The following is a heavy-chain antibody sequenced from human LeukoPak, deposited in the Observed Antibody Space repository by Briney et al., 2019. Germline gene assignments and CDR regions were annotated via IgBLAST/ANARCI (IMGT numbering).Heavy chain of an antibody. J-gene: IGHJ4*02. CDR2: ISAYNGNT. CDR3: ARDSRLVIRHFDY. Sequence: ASVKVSSKASGYTFTICGISWVRLAPGQGHELMGWISAYNGNTNYAQKLQGRVTMTTDISTSTAYMELRSLRSDDTAVYYCARDSRLVIRHFDYWGQGTLVTVSS. D-gene: IGHD3-9*01. V-gene: IGHV1-18*01. CDR1: GYTFTICG.